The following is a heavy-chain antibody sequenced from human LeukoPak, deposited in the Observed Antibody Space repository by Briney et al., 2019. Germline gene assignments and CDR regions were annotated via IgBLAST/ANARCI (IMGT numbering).Heavy chain of an antibody. V-gene: IGHV4-59*01. J-gene: IGHJ6*02. CDR3: SRASPGAIYYYGMDV. CDR2: TFNSGST. Sequence: SETLSLTCTVSGGSISSYYWSWIRQPPGKELEWIGCTFNSGSTRYNPSLQSRVTISEDTSKNQFSLRLSSVTAADTATYYCSRASPGAIYYYGMDVWGQGTLVTVSS. D-gene: IGHD2/OR15-2a*01. CDR1: GGSISSYY.